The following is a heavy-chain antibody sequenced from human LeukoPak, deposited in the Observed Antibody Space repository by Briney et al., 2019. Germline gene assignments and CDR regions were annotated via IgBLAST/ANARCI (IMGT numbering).Heavy chain of an antibody. CDR3: AHYGDYRFLYYFDH. D-gene: IGHD4-17*01. J-gene: IGHJ4*02. CDR2: IYWDNNK. Sequence: CGPTLANPTQPLTLTCTFSQFSLPTSAVGVGWIRQPSGKALEWLALIYWDNNKLYSPSLKSRLTIAKDTSKNQVVLTMTNMDPVDTATYSCAHYGDYRFLYYFDHWGQGTLVTVSS. V-gene: IGHV2-5*02. CDR1: QFSLPTSAVG.